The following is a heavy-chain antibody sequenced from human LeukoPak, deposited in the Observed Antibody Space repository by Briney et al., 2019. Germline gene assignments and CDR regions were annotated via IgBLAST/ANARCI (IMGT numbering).Heavy chain of an antibody. J-gene: IGHJ3*01. CDR3: ARGGLDHAFDL. D-gene: IGHD3/OR15-3a*01. CDR2: INNDGSGT. V-gene: IGHV3-74*01. Sequence: PGGSLRLSCAASGFTLSSYWMYWVRQAPGKGPEYVSRINNDGSGTTYADSVKGRFTISRDNAKSTVYLQMNSLRPEDTAMFYCARGGLDHAFDLWGQGTMVSVSS. CDR1: GFTLSSYW.